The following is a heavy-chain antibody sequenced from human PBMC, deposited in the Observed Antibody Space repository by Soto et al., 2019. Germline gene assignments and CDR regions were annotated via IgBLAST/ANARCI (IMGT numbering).Heavy chain of an antibody. CDR2: ISYDGSNR. D-gene: IGHD6-19*01. CDR1: GFTFSSYA. Sequence: QVQLVESGGGVVQPGRSLRLSCAASGFTFSSYAMHWVRQAPGKRLEWVAVISYDGSNRYYADSVKGRFTISRDNSKNTLYLQMSSLRGEDTAVYYCARSQWLEDYYYDGMDVWGQGTTVTVSS. V-gene: IGHV3-30-3*01. J-gene: IGHJ6*02. CDR3: ARSQWLEDYYYDGMDV.